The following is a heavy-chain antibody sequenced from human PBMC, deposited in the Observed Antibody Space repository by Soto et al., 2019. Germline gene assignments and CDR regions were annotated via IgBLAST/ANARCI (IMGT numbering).Heavy chain of an antibody. CDR3: ARVPLRYGKSHNFDS. J-gene: IGHJ4*02. D-gene: IGHD6-13*01. V-gene: IGHV4-61*01. Sequence: PSETLSLTCSVSGASVSSGSFYWSWIRQPPGQGLERIGFIYNNETFNYNPSLKSRVTLSVDTSKHQFSLKLSSVTAADTAVYYCARVPLRYGKSHNFDSWGQGALVTVSS. CDR2: IYNNETF. CDR1: GASVSSGSFY.